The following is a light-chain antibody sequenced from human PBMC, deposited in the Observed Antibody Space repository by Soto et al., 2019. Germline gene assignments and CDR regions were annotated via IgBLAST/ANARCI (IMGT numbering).Light chain of an antibody. CDR2: DVS. CDR3: SSYAGSRVV. V-gene: IGLV2-8*01. Sequence: QLVLTQPPSASGSPGQSVTISCTGTSSDVGAYDYVSWYQQHPGKAPKLMIYDVSKRPSGVPDRFSGSKSGNTASLTVSGLQADDEAEYYCSSYAGSRVVFGGGTKLTVL. CDR1: SSDVGAYDY. J-gene: IGLJ2*01.